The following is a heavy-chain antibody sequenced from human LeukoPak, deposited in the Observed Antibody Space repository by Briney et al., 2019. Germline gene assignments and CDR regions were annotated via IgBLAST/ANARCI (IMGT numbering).Heavy chain of an antibody. J-gene: IGHJ4*02. CDR2: ISSSGSTI. Sequence: LSLTCTVSGGSISSSSYYWGWIRQPPGKGLEWVSYISSSGSTIYYADSVKGRFTISRDNAKNSLYLQMNSLRAEDTAVYYCARVRGYSYGLLDYWGQGTLVTVSS. V-gene: IGHV3-11*01. CDR3: ARVRGYSYGLLDY. D-gene: IGHD5-18*01. CDR1: GGSISSSSYY.